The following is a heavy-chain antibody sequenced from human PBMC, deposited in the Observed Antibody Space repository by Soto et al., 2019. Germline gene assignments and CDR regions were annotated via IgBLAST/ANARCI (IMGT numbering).Heavy chain of an antibody. CDR3: AKDRSGINPDFDS. V-gene: IGHV3-23*01. CDR2: IGDRGGST. Sequence: EVQLLESGGGLVQPGGSLRLSCAASGFTLSSYAMSWVRQAPGKGLEWVSGIGDRGGSTYYADSVKGRFTISRDNSNTTLYLEMNSLRAEDTAVYYCAKDRSGINPDFDSWGQETLVNVSS. CDR1: GFTLSSYA. J-gene: IGHJ4*02. D-gene: IGHD3-10*01.